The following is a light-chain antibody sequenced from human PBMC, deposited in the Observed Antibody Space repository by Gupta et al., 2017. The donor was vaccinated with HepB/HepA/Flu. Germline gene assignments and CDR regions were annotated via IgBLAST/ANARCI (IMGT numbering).Light chain of an antibody. V-gene: IGLV3-19*01. J-gene: IGLJ2*01. CDR1: RLRSYY. CDR2: GKN. CDR3: NSRDSSGNHLV. Sequence: SSELTQDPAVSVALGQTVRITCQGDRLRSYYASWYQQKPGQAPVLVIYGKNNRLSGIPERFSGSSSGTTASFTITGAQAEDEADYYCNSRDSSGNHLVFGGGTKLTVL.